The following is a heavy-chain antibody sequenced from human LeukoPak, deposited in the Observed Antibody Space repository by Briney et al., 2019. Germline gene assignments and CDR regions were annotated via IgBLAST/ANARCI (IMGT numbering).Heavy chain of an antibody. D-gene: IGHD1-26*01. J-gene: IGHJ5*02. CDR1: GYTFTSYY. CDR3: AGDFHRYSGSYLS. Sequence: ASVKVSCKASGYTFTSYYMHWVRQAPGQGLEWMGIINPSGGSTSYAQKFQGRVTMTRDMSTSTVYMELSSLRSEDTAVYYCAGDFHRYSGSYLSWGQGTLVTVSS. V-gene: IGHV1-46*01. CDR2: INPSGGST.